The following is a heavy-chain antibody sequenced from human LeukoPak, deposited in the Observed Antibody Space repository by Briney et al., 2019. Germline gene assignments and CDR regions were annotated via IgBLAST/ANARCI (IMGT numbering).Heavy chain of an antibody. Sequence: ASVKVSCKASGYTFITYGISWVRQAPGQGLEWMGWISAYNGDTNYAQKLQGRVIMTTDTSTSTAYMELRSLRSDDTAVYYCGRGPYCSGGTCYSQYFDYWGQGTLVTVSS. D-gene: IGHD2-15*01. J-gene: IGHJ4*02. CDR1: GYTFITYG. V-gene: IGHV1-18*01. CDR2: ISAYNGDT. CDR3: GRGPYCSGGTCYSQYFDY.